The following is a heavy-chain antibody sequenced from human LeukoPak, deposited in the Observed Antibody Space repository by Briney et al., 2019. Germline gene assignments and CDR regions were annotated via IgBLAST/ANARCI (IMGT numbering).Heavy chain of an antibody. D-gene: IGHD2-15*01. CDR3: AGGNYYYGMDV. V-gene: IGHV4-34*01. CDR1: GGSFSGYY. J-gene: IGHJ6*04. Sequence: SETLSLTCAVYGGSFSGYYWSWIRQPPGKGLEWIGEINHSGSTNYNPSLKSRVTISVDTSKNQFSLKLSSVTAADTAVYYRAGGNYYYGMDVWGKGTTVTVSS. CDR2: INHSGST.